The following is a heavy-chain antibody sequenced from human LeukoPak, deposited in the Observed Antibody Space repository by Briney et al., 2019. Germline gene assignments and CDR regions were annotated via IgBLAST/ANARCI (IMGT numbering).Heavy chain of an antibody. Sequence: GGSLRLSCAASGFTFSSYSMNWVRQAPGKGLEWVSYISSSSSTIYYADSVKGRFTISRDNAKNSLYLQMNSLRAEDTAVYYCARVEGQQLVGYYYYYMDVWGKGTTVTVSS. CDR1: GFTFSSYS. J-gene: IGHJ6*03. V-gene: IGHV3-48*01. CDR3: ARVEGQQLVGYYYYYMDV. D-gene: IGHD6-13*01. CDR2: ISSSSSTI.